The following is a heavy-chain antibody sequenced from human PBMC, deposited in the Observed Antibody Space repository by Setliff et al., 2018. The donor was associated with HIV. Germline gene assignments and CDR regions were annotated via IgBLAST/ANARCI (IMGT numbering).Heavy chain of an antibody. Sequence: PSEALSLTCAVSGGSISSSNWWSWVRQPPGKGLEWIGEIYHSGSANYNPSLKSRVTISVDRSKRQFSLKLTSVTAADTAVYYCARPYSPPRGFDFWGQGTLVTVSS. CDR2: IYHSGSA. V-gene: IGHV4-4*02. CDR3: ARPYSPPRGFDF. CDR1: GGSISSSNW. J-gene: IGHJ4*02. D-gene: IGHD5-12*01.